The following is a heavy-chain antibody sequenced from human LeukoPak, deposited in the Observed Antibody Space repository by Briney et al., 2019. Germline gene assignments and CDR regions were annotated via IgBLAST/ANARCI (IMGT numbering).Heavy chain of an antibody. CDR1: GFTFSNNW. CDR3: VRDGVGAPPFDY. CDR2: IKGDGGST. V-gene: IGHV3-74*01. D-gene: IGHD1-26*01. Sequence: GGSLRLSCAASGFTFSNNWMHWVRQAPGKGLVWVSRIKGDGGSTDYADSVKGRFTISRDNAKNTLLLQMNSLRAEDTAVYYCVRDGVGAPPFDYWGQGVLVTVSS. J-gene: IGHJ4*02.